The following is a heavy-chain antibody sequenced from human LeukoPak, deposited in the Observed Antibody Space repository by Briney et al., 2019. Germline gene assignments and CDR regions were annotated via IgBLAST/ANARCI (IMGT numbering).Heavy chain of an antibody. CDR1: GFTLNNYA. CDR2: TSSSDAGA. Sequence: GGSLRLSCAASGFTLNNYAMSWVRQAPGKGLEWVSATSSSDAGAYHADSVRGRFTISRDNSKNTLYLQMNSLRAEDAAVYYCARAPVTSCSGVLCYPFDYWGQGTLVTVSS. CDR3: ARAPVTSCSGVLCYPFDY. D-gene: IGHD2-15*01. J-gene: IGHJ4*02. V-gene: IGHV3-23*01.